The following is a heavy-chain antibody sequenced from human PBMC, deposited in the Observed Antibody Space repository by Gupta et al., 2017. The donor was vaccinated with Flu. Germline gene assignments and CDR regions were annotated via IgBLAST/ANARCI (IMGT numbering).Heavy chain of an antibody. CDR1: GFPFSRYA. CDR3: AKWFGFRGDY. J-gene: IGHJ4*02. V-gene: IGHV3-23*01. CDR2: ISGSGGST. Sequence: EVQLLESGGGLVQPGGSLRLSCAASGFPFSRYAMSWFRQAPGKGLEWVSAISGSGGSTYYADSVKGRFTISRDNSKNTLYLQMNSLRAEDTAVYYWAKWFGFRGDYWGQGTLVTVSS. D-gene: IGHD3-10*01.